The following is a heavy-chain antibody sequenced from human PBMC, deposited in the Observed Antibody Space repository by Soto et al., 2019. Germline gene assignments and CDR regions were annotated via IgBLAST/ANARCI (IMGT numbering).Heavy chain of an antibody. V-gene: IGHV3-30-3*01. Sequence: GSLRLSCAASGFTFSSYAMHWVRQAPGKGLEWVAVISYDGSNKYYADSVKGRFTISRDNSKNTLYLQMNSLRAEDTAVYYCARALQWFDAFDIWGQGTMVT. CDR3: ARALQWFDAFDI. CDR1: GFTFSSYA. D-gene: IGHD3-3*01. J-gene: IGHJ3*02. CDR2: ISYDGSNK.